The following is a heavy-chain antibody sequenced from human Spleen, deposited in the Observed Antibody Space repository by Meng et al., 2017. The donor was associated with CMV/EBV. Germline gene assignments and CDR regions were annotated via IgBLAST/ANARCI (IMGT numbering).Heavy chain of an antibody. CDR2: IYYSGST. CDR3: ARKTTGTTDDTFDI. V-gene: IGHV4-39*07. CDR1: GGSISSSSYY. D-gene: IGHD1-1*01. J-gene: IGHJ3*02. Sequence: SETLSLTCTVSGGSISSSSYYWGWIRQPPGKGLEWIGSIYYSGSTYYNPSLKSRVTISVDTSKNQFSLKLSSVTAADTAVYYCARKTTGTTDDTFDIWGQGTMVTVSS.